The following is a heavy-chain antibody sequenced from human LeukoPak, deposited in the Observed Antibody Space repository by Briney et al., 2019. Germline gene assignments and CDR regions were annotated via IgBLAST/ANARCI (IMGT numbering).Heavy chain of an antibody. CDR1: GGTFSSYA. CDR2: IIPIFGTA. Sequence: SVKVSCKASGGTFSSYAISWVRQAPGQGLEWMGGIIPIFGTANYAQKFQGRVTITADESTSTAYMELSRLRSEDTAVYYCARSLSRVGTIFGVVNEDWFDPWGQGTLVTVSS. J-gene: IGHJ5*02. V-gene: IGHV1-69*01. D-gene: IGHD3-3*01. CDR3: ARSLSRVGTIFGVVNEDWFDP.